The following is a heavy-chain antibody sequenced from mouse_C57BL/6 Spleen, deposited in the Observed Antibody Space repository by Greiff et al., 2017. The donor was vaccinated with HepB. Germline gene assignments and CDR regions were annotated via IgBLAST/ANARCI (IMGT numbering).Heavy chain of an antibody. J-gene: IGHJ3*01. CDR3: VRDVYDYFAY. CDR1: GFTLNTYA. CDR2: IRSKRSNYAT. Sequence: GGGFVQPKRTLTLSCSASGFTLNTYAMHWVRQAPGKGLEWVARIRSKRSNYATYYADSVKDRFTISRDDSQSMLYLQMNNLKTEDTAMYYCVRDVYDYFAYWGQGTLVTVSA. D-gene: IGHD2-4*01. V-gene: IGHV10-3*01.